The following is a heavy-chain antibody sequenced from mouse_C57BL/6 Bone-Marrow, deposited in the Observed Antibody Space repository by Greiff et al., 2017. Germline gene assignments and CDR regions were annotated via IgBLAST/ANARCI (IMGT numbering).Heavy chain of an antibody. CDR1: GYTFTSYW. D-gene: IGHD3-1*01. CDR2: IDPSASYT. V-gene: IGHV1-69*01. J-gene: IGHJ3*01. CDR3: ARRGSGFPGFAY. Sequence: QVQLQQPGAELVMPGASVKLSCKASGYTFTSYWMHWVKQRPGQGLEWIGEIDPSASYTNYNQKFKGKSTLTVDKSSSTAYMQLSSLTSEDAAVYYCARRGSGFPGFAYWGQGTLVTVSA.